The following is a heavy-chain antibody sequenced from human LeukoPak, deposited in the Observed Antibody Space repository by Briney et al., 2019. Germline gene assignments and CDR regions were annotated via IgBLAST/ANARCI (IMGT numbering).Heavy chain of an antibody. Sequence: ASVKVSCKASGGTFSSYAISWVRQAPGQGLEWMGRIIPILGIANYAQKFQGRVTITADKSTSTAYMELSSLRSEDTAVYYCASGPRIAVAGTHWFEPWGQGTLVTVSS. D-gene: IGHD6-19*01. J-gene: IGHJ5*02. CDR1: GGTFSSYA. CDR2: IIPILGIA. V-gene: IGHV1-69*04. CDR3: ASGPRIAVAGTHWFEP.